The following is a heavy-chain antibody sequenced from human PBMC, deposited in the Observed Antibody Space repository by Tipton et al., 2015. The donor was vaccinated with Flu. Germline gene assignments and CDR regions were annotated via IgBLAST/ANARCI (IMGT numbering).Heavy chain of an antibody. CDR3: ARDSRYYVGSPSLDLDL. CDR2: INTDGSDT. J-gene: IGHJ3*01. Sequence: SLRLSCAASGFPFSGYMMHWVRQAPGEGLVWLSRINTDGSDTHYADFVEGQFTISRDNAKKTVYLQMNKLRAEDTAPYYCARDSRYYVGSPSLDLDLWGQGTMVTVSS. V-gene: IGHV3-74*01. D-gene: IGHD3-10*02. CDR1: GFPFSGYM.